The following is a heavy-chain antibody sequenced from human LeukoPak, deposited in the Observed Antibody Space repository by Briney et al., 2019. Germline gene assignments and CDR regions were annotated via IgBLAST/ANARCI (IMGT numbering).Heavy chain of an antibody. J-gene: IGHJ4*02. CDR2: ISSSSSYI. V-gene: IGHV3-21*01. CDR3: ARDPLGSSTSYPDGDY. Sequence: GGSLRLSCAASGFTFSSYSMNWVRQAPGKGLEWVSSISSSSSYICYADSVKGRFTISRDNAKTSLYLQMNSLRAEDTAVYYCARDPLGSSTSYPDGDYWGQGTLVTVSS. D-gene: IGHD2-2*01. CDR1: GFTFSSYS.